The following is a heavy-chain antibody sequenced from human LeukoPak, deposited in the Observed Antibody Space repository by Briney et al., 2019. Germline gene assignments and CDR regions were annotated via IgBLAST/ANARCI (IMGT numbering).Heavy chain of an antibody. Sequence: ASVKVSCKVSGYTLTELSMHRVRQAPGKGLEWMRGFDPEDGETIYAQKFQGRVTMTEDTSTSTAYMELRSLRSDDTAVYYCARTSHYVDIAATIPYGIYYFDYWGQGTLVTVSS. CDR1: GYTLTELS. V-gene: IGHV1-24*01. J-gene: IGHJ4*02. D-gene: IGHD5-12*01. CDR2: FDPEDGET. CDR3: ARTSHYVDIAATIPYGIYYFDY.